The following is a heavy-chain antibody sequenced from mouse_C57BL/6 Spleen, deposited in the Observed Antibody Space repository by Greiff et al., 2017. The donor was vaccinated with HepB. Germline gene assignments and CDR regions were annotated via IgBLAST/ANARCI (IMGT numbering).Heavy chain of an antibody. CDR1: GYTFTDYY. CDR2: INPNNGGT. D-gene: IGHD3-3*01. CDR3: ARGGTGYFDV. Sequence: EVQLQQSGPELVKPGASVKISCKASGYTFTDYYMNWVKQSHGKSLEWIGDINPNNGGTSYNQKFKGKATLTVDKSSSTAYMELRSLTSEDSAVDYCARGGTGYFDVWGTGTTVTVSA. V-gene: IGHV1-26*01. J-gene: IGHJ1*03.